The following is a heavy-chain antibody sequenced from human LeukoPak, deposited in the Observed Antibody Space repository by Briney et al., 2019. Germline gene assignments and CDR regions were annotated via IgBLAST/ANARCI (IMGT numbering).Heavy chain of an antibody. V-gene: IGHV3-23*01. CDR3: AKDRPRLIVGAIQLEGY. J-gene: IGHJ4*02. D-gene: IGHD1-26*01. CDR1: GFTFSSYA. Sequence: GSLRLSCAASGFTFSSYAMSWVRQAPGKGLEWVSAISGSGGSTYYADSVKGRFTISRDNSKNTLYLQTNSLRAEDTAVYYCAKDRPRLIVGAIQLEGYWGQGTLVTVSS. CDR2: ISGSGGST.